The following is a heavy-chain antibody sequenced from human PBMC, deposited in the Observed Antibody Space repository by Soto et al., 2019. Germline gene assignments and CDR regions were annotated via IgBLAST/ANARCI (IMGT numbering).Heavy chain of an antibody. D-gene: IGHD3-9*01. CDR3: ARHILTVFDRRTYYYYYGMDV. Sequence: GASVKVSCKASGGTFSSYAISWVRQAPGQGLEWMGGIIPIFGTANYAQKFQGRVTITADESTSTAYMELSSLRSEDTAVYYCARHILTVFDRRTYYYYYGMDVWGQGTTVTVSS. CDR1: GGTFSSYA. J-gene: IGHJ6*02. CDR2: IIPIFGTA. V-gene: IGHV1-69*13.